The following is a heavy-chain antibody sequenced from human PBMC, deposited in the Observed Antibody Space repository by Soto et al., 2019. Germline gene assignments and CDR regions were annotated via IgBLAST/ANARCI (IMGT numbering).Heavy chain of an antibody. CDR1: GFTFSSYA. D-gene: IGHD3-10*01. J-gene: IGHJ4*02. CDR2: ISYDGSNK. CDR3: ARWAMVRGVIITNAGFDY. Sequence: GGSLRLSCAASGFTFSSYAMHWVRQAPGKGLEWVAVISYDGSNKYYADSVKGRFTISRDNSKNTLYLQMNSLRAEDTAVYYCARWAMVRGVIITNAGFDYWGQGTLVTVSS. V-gene: IGHV3-30-3*01.